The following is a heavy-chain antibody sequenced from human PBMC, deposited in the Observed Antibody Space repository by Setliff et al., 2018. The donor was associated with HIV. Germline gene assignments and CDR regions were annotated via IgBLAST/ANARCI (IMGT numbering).Heavy chain of an antibody. V-gene: IGHV4-34*01. Sequence: KPSETLSLTCVVYGGSFTNYYWSWIRQPPGKGLECIGEINHSGSTNYNPSLKSRVTISVDTSKNQFSLKLNSMTAADTAVYFCARKVGGDFDYWGQGTLVTVSS. CDR1: GGSFTNYY. J-gene: IGHJ4*02. CDR3: ARKVGGDFDY. CDR2: INHSGST. D-gene: IGHD2-2*01.